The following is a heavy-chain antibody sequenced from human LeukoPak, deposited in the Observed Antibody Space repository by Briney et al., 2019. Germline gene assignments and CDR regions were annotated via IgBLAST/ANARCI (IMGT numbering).Heavy chain of an antibody. D-gene: IGHD3-22*01. CDR1: GFTFSSYA. CDR2: ISSSSSYI. V-gene: IGHV3-21*01. J-gene: IGHJ4*02. CDR3: ARGYDSSGYYVGY. Sequence: GGSLRLSCAASGFTFSSYAMHWVRQAPGKGLEWVSSISSSSSYIYYADSVKGRFTISRDNAKNSLYLQMNSLRAEDTAVYYCARGYDSSGYYVGYWGQGTLVTVSS.